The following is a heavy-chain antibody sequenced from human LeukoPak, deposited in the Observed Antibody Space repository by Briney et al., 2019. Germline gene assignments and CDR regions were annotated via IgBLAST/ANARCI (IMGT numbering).Heavy chain of an antibody. CDR1: GGSISSYY. CDR3: ARGRDDSSGYYYGYYYYYMDV. D-gene: IGHD3-22*01. J-gene: IGHJ6*03. CDR2: IYYSGST. Sequence: SETLSLTCTVSGGSISSYYWSWIRQPPGKGLEWIGYIYYSGSTNYNPSLKSRVTISVDTSKNQFSLKLSSVTAADTAVYYCARGRDDSSGYYYGYYYYYMDVWGKGTTVTVSS. V-gene: IGHV4-59*01.